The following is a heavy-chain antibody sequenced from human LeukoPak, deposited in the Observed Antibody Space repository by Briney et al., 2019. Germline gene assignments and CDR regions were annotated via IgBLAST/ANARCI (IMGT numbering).Heavy chain of an antibody. V-gene: IGHV3-7*01. CDR1: EFTFRSYS. CDR2: IKQDGSEK. J-gene: IGHJ4*02. CDR3: ARDFGNYGSGSPSC. D-gene: IGHD3-10*01. Sequence: GGSLRLSCAGSEFTFRSYSMHWVRQAPGKGLEWVANIKQDGSEKLYVDSVKGRFTVSRDNAKNSLYLQMNSLRAEDTALYFCARDFGNYGSGSPSCWGQGTLVTVSS.